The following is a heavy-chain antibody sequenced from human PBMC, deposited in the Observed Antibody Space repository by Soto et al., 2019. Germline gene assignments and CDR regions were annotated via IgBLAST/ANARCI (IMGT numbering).Heavy chain of an antibody. D-gene: IGHD5-18*01. CDR2: ISAYNGNT. V-gene: IGHV1-18*01. CDR1: GYTFTSYG. Sequence: GASVKVSCTASGYTFTSYGISRVRQAPGQGLEWMGWISAYNGNTNYAQKLQGRVTMTTDTSTSTAYMELRSLRSDDTAVYYCARDAPNGIQLWYLYYYYGMDVWGQGTTVTVSS. J-gene: IGHJ6*02. CDR3: ARDAPNGIQLWYLYYYYGMDV.